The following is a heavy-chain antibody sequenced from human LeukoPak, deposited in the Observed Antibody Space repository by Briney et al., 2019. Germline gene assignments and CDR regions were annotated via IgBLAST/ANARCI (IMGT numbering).Heavy chain of an antibody. V-gene: IGHV3-23*01. CDR2: ISGSGGST. CDR1: GFTFSTYA. J-gene: IGHJ4*02. Sequence: GGSLRLSCAASGFTFSTYAMSWVRQAPGEGLEWVSAISGSGGSTYYADSVKGRFTISRDNSKNTLYLQMNSLRVEDTAVYYWAKSDRSGYMVDYWGLGTLVTVSS. CDR3: AKSDRSGYMVDY. D-gene: IGHD3-22*01.